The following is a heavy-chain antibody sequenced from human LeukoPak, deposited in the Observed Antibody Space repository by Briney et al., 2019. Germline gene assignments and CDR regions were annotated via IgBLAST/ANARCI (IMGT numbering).Heavy chain of an antibody. CDR1: GFTFSDYY. Sequence: PGGSLRLSCAASGFTFSDYYMSWIRQAPGKGLEWVSYISSSGSTIYYADSVKGRFTISRDNAKNSLYLQMNSLRAEDTAVYYCASPGYSSSWYYSIDYWGQGTLVTVSS. CDR3: ASPGYSSSWYYSIDY. CDR2: ISSSGSTI. D-gene: IGHD6-13*01. V-gene: IGHV3-11*04. J-gene: IGHJ4*02.